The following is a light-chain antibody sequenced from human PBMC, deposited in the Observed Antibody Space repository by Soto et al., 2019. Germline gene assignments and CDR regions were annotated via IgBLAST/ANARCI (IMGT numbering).Light chain of an antibody. J-gene: IGLJ3*02. V-gene: IGLV2-14*01. CDR1: SSDVGGYNY. CDR3: SSYTSSSTWV. CDR2: EVS. Sequence: ALTQPASMSGSPGQSITISCTGTSSDVGGYNYVSWYQQHPGKAPKLMIYEVSNRPSGVSNRFSGSKSGNTASLTISGLQAEDEADYYCSSYTSSSTWVFGGGTKLTVL.